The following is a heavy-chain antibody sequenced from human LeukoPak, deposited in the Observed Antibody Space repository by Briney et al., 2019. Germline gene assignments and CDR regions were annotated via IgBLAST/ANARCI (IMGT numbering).Heavy chain of an antibody. CDR2: IYYSGST. CDR1: AGSMSSSSYY. Sequence: PSETLSLTCTVSAGSMSSSSYYWGWIRQPPGKGLEGIGSIYYSGSTDYNPSLKSRAIISVDTSKNQFSLKLTCLSADGTGVYYCATSVDRLAPFDFWGQGTLVSVSS. D-gene: IGHD6-19*01. J-gene: IGHJ4*02. V-gene: IGHV4-39*01. CDR3: ATSVDRLAPFDF.